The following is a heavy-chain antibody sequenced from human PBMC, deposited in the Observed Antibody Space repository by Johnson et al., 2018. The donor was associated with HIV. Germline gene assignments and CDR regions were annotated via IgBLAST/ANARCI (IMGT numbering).Heavy chain of an antibody. V-gene: IGHV3-11*04. J-gene: IGHJ3*02. CDR2: ISSSGSTI. D-gene: IGHD7-27*01. CDR1: GFTFSDYY. Sequence: QMLLVESGGGVVQPGRSLRLSCAASGFTFSDYYMSWIRQAPGKGLEWLSYISSSGSTIYYADSVKGRFTISRDNAKNSLYLQMNSLRAEDTAVYYCARERRANWDPNDAFDIWGQGTMVTVSS. CDR3: ARERRANWDPNDAFDI.